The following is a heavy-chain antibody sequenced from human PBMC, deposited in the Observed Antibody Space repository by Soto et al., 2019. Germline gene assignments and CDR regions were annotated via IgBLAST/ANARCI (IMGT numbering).Heavy chain of an antibody. CDR2: ISSSSSYI. Sequence: PGGSLRLSCAASGFTFSSYSMNWVRQAPGKGLEWVSSISSSSSYIYYADSVKGRFTISRDNAKNSLYLQMNSLRAEDTAVYYCARTYDSSGYYKRDFDYWGQGTLVTVSS. J-gene: IGHJ4*02. V-gene: IGHV3-21*01. CDR1: GFTFSSYS. D-gene: IGHD3-22*01. CDR3: ARTYDSSGYYKRDFDY.